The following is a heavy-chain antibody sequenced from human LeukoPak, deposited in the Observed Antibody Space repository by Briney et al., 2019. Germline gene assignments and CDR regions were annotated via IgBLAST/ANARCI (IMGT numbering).Heavy chain of an antibody. J-gene: IGHJ4*02. V-gene: IGHV3-23*01. Sequence: GGSLRLSCAACGFTFNSYAMSWVRQARGKGLEWVSAMFGDSVTFYTDSVKGRFTISRDNSQNTLYLQMNGLRAEDTDIDYCAKGSAQWALYDYWGQGTLVTVSS. CDR3: AKGSAQWALYDY. CDR2: MFGDSVT. D-gene: IGHD1-26*01. CDR1: GFTFNSYA.